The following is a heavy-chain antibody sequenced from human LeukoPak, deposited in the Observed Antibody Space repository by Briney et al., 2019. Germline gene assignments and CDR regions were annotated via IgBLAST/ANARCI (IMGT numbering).Heavy chain of an antibody. CDR3: ARWGYYDSSGYYY. D-gene: IGHD3-22*01. J-gene: IGHJ4*02. Sequence: GGSLRLSCAASGFTFSSYWMSWVRQAPGKGLEWVANIKQDGSEKYYVDSVKGRFTISRDNAKNSLYLQMNSLRAEDTAVYYCARWGYYDSSGYYYWGQGTLVTVSS. CDR2: IKQDGSEK. V-gene: IGHV3-7*01. CDR1: GFTFSSYW.